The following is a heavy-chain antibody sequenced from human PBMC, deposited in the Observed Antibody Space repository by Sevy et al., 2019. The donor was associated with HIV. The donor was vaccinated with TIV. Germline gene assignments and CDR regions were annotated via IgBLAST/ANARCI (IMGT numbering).Heavy chain of an antibody. CDR2: INPNNGDS. CDR3: PRDDIYPPPWEFDY. Sequence: ASVKVSCKTSGYTLTDYYMHWVRQAPGQGLEWMGWINPNNGDSRSAEKFQGRVTLTRDMSISTVYLELNRLTSDDSAIYFCPRDDIYPPPWEFDYWSHGALVTVSS. J-gene: IGHJ4*01. D-gene: IGHD1-26*01. CDR1: GYTLTDYY. V-gene: IGHV1-2*02.